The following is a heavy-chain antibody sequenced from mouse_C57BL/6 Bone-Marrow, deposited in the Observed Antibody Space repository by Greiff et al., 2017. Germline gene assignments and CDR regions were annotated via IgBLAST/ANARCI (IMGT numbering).Heavy chain of an antibody. CDR3: ARDYYGPGFAY. V-gene: IGHV1-66*01. CDR1: GYSFTSYY. CDR2: IYPGSGNT. Sequence: QVQLQQSGPELVKPGASVKISCKASGYSFTSYYIHWVKQRPGQGLEWIGWIYPGSGNTKYNEKFKGKATLTADTSSSTAYMQLSSLTSEDSAVYYCARDYYGPGFAYWGQGTLVTVSA. D-gene: IGHD1-1*01. J-gene: IGHJ3*01.